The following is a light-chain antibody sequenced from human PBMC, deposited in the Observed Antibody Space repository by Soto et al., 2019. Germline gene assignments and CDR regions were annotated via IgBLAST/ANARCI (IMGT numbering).Light chain of an antibody. J-gene: IGKJ1*01. CDR2: DTS. V-gene: IGKV3D-15*01. CDR1: QSVGSN. CDR3: QQYNNWPRT. Sequence: EIVMTQSPATLSVSPGERATLSCRASQSVGSNLAWYQQKPGQAPRLLIYDTSTRATGIPVRFSGSGFGTEFTLTISSLQSEDFAVYFCQQYNNWPRTFGQGTKVDNK.